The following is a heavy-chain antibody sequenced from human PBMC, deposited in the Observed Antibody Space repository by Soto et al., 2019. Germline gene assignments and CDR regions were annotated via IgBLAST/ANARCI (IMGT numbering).Heavy chain of an antibody. D-gene: IGHD4-17*01. Sequence: ASVKVSCKASGYTFTSYDINWVRQATGQGLEWMGWMNPNSGNTGYAQKFQGRVTMTRNTSISTAYMELSSLRSEDTAVYYCAIRVNDYDTSGISALDCWGKANLVTVDS. J-gene: IGHJ4*02. CDR2: MNPNSGNT. CDR1: GYTFTSYD. V-gene: IGHV1-8*01. CDR3: AIRVNDYDTSGISALDC.